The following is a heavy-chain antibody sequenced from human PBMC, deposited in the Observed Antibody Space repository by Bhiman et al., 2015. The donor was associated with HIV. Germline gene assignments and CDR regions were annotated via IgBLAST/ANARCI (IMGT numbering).Heavy chain of an antibody. CDR2: ISSRGSYI. D-gene: IGHD4-17*01. CDR1: GFTFSSYY. J-gene: IGHJ4*02. CDR3: ARDPTTVTTAEYEYYFDY. V-gene: IGHV3-21*03. Sequence: EVQLLESGGGLVKPGGSLRLSCTASGFTFSSYYMNWVRQAPGKGLEWVSCISSRGSYIYYADSVKGRFTISRDNAKNSLYLQMNSLRAEDTAVYYCARDPTTVTTAEYEYYFDYWGQGTLVTVSS.